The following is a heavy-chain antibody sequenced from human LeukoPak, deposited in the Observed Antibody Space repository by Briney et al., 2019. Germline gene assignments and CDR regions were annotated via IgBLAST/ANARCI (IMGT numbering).Heavy chain of an antibody. D-gene: IGHD6-13*01. CDR2: ISSTRSTI. V-gene: IGHV3-48*01. CDR1: GFTPEFTFGTYS. Sequence: HPGGSLRLSCAASGFTPEFTFGTYSLNWVRQAPGKGLEWLAYISSTRSTIYYADSVKGRFTISRDNSKNTLYLQMGSLRAEDMAVYYCARDEIAAAGTDYYYGMDVWGQGTTVTVSS. J-gene: IGHJ6*02. CDR3: ARDEIAAAGTDYYYGMDV.